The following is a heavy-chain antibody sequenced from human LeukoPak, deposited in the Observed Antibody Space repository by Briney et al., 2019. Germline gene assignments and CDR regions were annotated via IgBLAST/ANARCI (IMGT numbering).Heavy chain of an antibody. CDR3: AGSWSPYDAFDI. Sequence: PGGSLRLSCAASGFMFSTYWMSWVRQAPGKGLEWVANINQDGSEKYYVDSVKGRFTISRDNAKNSLYLQMNSLRAEDTAVYYCAGSWSPYDAFDIWGQGTMVTVSS. V-gene: IGHV3-7*01. CDR1: GFMFSTYW. D-gene: IGHD6-13*01. J-gene: IGHJ3*02. CDR2: INQDGSEK.